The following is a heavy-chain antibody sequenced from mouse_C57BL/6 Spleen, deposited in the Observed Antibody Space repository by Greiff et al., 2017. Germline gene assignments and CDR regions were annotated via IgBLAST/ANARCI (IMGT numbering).Heavy chain of an antibody. CDR2: IDPSDSYT. Sequence: VQLQQSGAELVMPGASVKLSCKASGYTFTSYWMHWVKQRPGQGLEWIGEIDPSDSYTNYNQKFKGKSTLTVDKSSSTAYMQLSSLTSEDSAVYYWARSETAQARVHFDYWGQGTTLTVSS. V-gene: IGHV1-69*01. CDR1: GYTFTSYW. CDR3: ARSETAQARVHFDY. D-gene: IGHD3-2*02. J-gene: IGHJ2*01.